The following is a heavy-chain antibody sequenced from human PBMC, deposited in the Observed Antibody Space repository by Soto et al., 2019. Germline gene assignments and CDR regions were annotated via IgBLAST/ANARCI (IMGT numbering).Heavy chain of an antibody. V-gene: IGHV4-31*03. CDR1: GGSISSGGYY. Sequence: QVQLQESGPGLVKPSQTLSLTCTVSGGSISSGGYYWSWIRQHPGKGLEWIGYIYYSGSTYYNPSLKSRVTISVDTSKNQFSLKLSSVTAAYTAVYYCARGRGYCSGGSCYSYAFDIWGQGTMVTVTS. CDR3: ARGRGYCSGGSCYSYAFDI. D-gene: IGHD2-15*01. J-gene: IGHJ3*02. CDR2: IYYSGST.